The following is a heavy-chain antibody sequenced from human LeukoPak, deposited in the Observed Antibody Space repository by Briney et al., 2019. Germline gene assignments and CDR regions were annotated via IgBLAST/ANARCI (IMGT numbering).Heavy chain of an antibody. CDR2: ISSSSSTI. V-gene: IGHV3-48*04. CDR1: GFTFSIYS. CDR3: ARDSSGQDGGNRH. J-gene: IGHJ4*02. D-gene: IGHD4-23*01. Sequence: GGSLRLSCAASGFTFSIYSMNWVRQAPGKGLEWVSYISSSSSTIYYADSVKGRFTISRDDAKNSLYLQMNSLRVEDTAVYFCARDSSGQDGGNRHWGQGTLVTASS.